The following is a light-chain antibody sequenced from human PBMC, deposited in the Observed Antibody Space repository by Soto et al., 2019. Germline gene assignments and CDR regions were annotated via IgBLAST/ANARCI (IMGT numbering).Light chain of an antibody. Sequence: IVLSLSGVTLSLTPGERATLSCRASQTINNYLAWYPHKPGQAPSILIYDASTRATGIPARFSGSGSGTDFTLTIRSLELEDFATYFCPQRGNWPNFGQGARLAI. CDR3: PQRGNWPN. CDR2: DAS. J-gene: IGKJ5*01. CDR1: QTINNY. V-gene: IGKV3-11*01.